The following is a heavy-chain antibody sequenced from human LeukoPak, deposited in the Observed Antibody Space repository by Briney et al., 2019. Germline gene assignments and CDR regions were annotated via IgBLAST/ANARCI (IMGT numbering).Heavy chain of an antibody. J-gene: IGHJ3*01. D-gene: IGHD2-8*02. CDR1: GYIFTGYF. CDR3: VRYGGVTGHDVFDV. CDR2: INPHIGGT. V-gene: IGHV1-2*02. Sequence: ASVKVSCKASGYIFTGYFMHWVRQAPGQGLEWMGWINPHIGGTNYAQRFQGRVTMTRDTSITTAYMELSGLRYDDTALYYCVRYGGVTGHDVFDVWGQETLVTVSS.